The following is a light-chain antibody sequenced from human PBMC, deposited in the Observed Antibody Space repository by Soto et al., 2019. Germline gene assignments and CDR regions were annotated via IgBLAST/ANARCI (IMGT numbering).Light chain of an antibody. CDR2: GAS. V-gene: IGKV1-39*01. J-gene: IGKJ5*01. CDR3: QQSYSTPPVT. CDR1: QCISTF. Sequence: DIQMTQSPSSLSAFVGDRVTITCRARQCISTFLNWYQQKPGKAPKLLIYGASTLQSGVPSRFSGSGSGTEFTLTISSLQPEDFATYYCQQSYSTPPVTFGQGTRLEIK.